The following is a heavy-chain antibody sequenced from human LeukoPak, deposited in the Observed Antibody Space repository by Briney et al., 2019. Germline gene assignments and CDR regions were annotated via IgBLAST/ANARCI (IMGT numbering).Heavy chain of an antibody. J-gene: IGHJ4*02. V-gene: IGHV3-9*01. CDR1: GFTFDDYA. CDR3: AKDHSEYSSSPFDY. Sequence: GGSLRLSCAASGFTFDDYAMHWVRQAPGKGLEWVSGISWNSGSIGYADSVKGRFTISRDNAKNSLYPQMNSLRAEDTALYYCAKDHSEYSSSPFDYWGQGTLVTVSS. CDR2: ISWNSGSI. D-gene: IGHD6-6*01.